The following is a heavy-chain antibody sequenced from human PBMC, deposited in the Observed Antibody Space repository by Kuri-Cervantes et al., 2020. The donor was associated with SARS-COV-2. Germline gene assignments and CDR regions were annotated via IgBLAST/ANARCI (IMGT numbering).Heavy chain of an antibody. V-gene: IGHV1-69*04. CDR2: IIPIFGIA. CDR3: ARVWYYYDSSGPTWYYYYGMDV. J-gene: IGHJ6*02. D-gene: IGHD3-22*01. CDR1: GGTFSSYA. Sequence: SVKVSCKASGGTFSSYAISWVRQAPGQGLEWMGRIIPIFGIANYAQKFQGRVTITADKSTSTAYMELSSLRSEDTAVYYCARVWYYYDSSGPTWYYYYGMDVWGQGTTVTVSS.